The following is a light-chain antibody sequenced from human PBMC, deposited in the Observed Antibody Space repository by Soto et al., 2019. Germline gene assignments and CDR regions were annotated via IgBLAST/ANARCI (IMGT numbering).Light chain of an antibody. CDR1: QDIRKY. CDR2: DAS. V-gene: IGKV1-33*01. CDR3: QQYNNLPLT. Sequence: DIEMTQSPSSLSASVGDRVTITCQASQDIRKYLNWYQQKPGKAPKLLIYDASNLETGVPSRFSGSGSGTHFTFTISSLQPEDVATYYCQQYNNLPLTFGGGTKVEIK. J-gene: IGKJ4*01.